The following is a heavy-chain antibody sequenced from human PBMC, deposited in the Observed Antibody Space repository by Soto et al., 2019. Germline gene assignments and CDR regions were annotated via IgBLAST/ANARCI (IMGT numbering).Heavy chain of an antibody. CDR3: ARDRFYYDSSGYWLIGGLPEHYYYGMDV. Sequence: ASVKVSCKASGYTFTSYYMHWVRQAPGQGLEWMGIINPSGGSTSYAQKFQGRVTMTRDTSTSTVYMELSSLRSEDTAVYYCARDRFYYDSSGYWLIGGLPEHYYYGMDVWGQGTTVTVSS. CDR2: INPSGGST. V-gene: IGHV1-46*01. D-gene: IGHD3-22*01. J-gene: IGHJ6*02. CDR1: GYTFTSYY.